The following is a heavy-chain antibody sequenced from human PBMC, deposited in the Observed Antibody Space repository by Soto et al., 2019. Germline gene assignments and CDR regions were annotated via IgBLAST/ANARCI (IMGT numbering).Heavy chain of an antibody. D-gene: IGHD6-6*01. Sequence: GGSLRLSCAASGFTFSSYAMHWVRQAPGKGLEWVAVISYDGSNKYYADSVKGRFTISRDNSKNTLYLQMNSLRAEDTAVYYCARARLIAARRPGSGMDVWGQGTTVTVSS. J-gene: IGHJ6*02. CDR1: GFTFSSYA. CDR2: ISYDGSNK. CDR3: ARARLIAARRPGSGMDV. V-gene: IGHV3-30-3*01.